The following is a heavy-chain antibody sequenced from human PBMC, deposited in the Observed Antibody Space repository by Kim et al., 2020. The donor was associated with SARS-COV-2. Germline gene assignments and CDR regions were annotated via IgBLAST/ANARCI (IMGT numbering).Heavy chain of an antibody. J-gene: IGHJ4*02. Sequence: SVKVSCKTSGGTFSTFALSWVRQAPGQGLEWMGGIIPIFGTTDYAQKFQDRVTITADESTSTAYMELTDLRYDDTAVYYCATRGDCGGDCAQYYFDYWGQGTLVTVSS. CDR2: IIPIFGTT. V-gene: IGHV1-69*13. CDR3: ATRGDCGGDCAQYYFDY. D-gene: IGHD2-21*02. CDR1: GGTFSTFA.